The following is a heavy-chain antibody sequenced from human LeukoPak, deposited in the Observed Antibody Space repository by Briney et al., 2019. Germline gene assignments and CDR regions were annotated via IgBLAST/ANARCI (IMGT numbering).Heavy chain of an antibody. CDR2: INPNSSGT. V-gene: IGHV1-2*02. Sequence: ASVKVSCKASGYTCTGYYMHWVRQAPGQGLEWMGWINPNSSGTNYAQKFQGRVTMTRDTSISTAYMELSRLRSNDTAVYYCATGDRYGSGSFGGQGTLVTVSS. CDR1: GYTCTGYY. CDR3: ATGDRYGSGSF. J-gene: IGHJ4*02. D-gene: IGHD3-10*01.